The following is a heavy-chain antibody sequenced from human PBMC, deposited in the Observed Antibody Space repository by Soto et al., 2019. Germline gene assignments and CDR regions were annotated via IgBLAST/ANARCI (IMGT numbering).Heavy chain of an antibody. CDR3: AKGDNLGPKTGYAFDP. V-gene: IGHV6-1*01. Sequence: SQTLSLTCAISGDSVSSNTASWNWIRPSPSRGLEWLGSTYFRSKWYNDYAVSVKSRIIINPDTSNNQFSLQLNSVPPEDTAVYFCAKGDNLGPKTGYAFDPWGQGIMVTVSS. CDR1: GDSVSSNTAS. J-gene: IGHJ5*02. CDR2: TYFRSKWYN. D-gene: IGHD1-1*01.